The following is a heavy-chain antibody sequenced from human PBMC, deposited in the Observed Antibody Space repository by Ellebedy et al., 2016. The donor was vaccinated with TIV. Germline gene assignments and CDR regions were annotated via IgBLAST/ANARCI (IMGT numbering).Heavy chain of an antibody. Sequence: GGSLRLSCAASGFTFTDYYMTWVRQAPGKGLEWVSYIDPTSSYTNYADSLKGRLTISRDNAKNTLFLQMDSLRVEETAVYYGPRGWGYINAPFDQWGQGTLVSVSS. J-gene: IGHJ4*02. CDR3: PRGWGYINAPFDQ. CDR2: IDPTSSYT. D-gene: IGHD4-11*01. CDR1: GFTFTDYY. V-gene: IGHV3-11*06.